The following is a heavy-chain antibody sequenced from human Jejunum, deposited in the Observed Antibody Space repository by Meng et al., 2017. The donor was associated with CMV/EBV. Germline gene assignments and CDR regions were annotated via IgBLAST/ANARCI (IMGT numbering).Heavy chain of an antibody. CDR2: IFYSGDT. Sequence: LQRLVQGPGLVKHSAALSRTVTVSGGSTSTTAHDWGWIRQPPGKGLEWIGSIFYSGDTYYSPSLRSRLTISLDTTKNQFSLNVNSVTAADTDVYYCARGSHPFSNYVWFDPWGQGTLVTVSS. D-gene: IGHD3-10*01. CDR1: GGSTSTTAHD. CDR3: ARGSHPFSNYVWFDP. V-gene: IGHV4-39*07. J-gene: IGHJ5*02.